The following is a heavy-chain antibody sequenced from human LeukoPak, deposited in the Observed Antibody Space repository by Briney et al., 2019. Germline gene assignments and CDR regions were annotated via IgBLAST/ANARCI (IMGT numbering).Heavy chain of an antibody. CDR1: GFTFSAYN. Sequence: PGGSLRLSCAASGFTFSAYNMNWVRQAPGKGLEWVSSIHITSDWIYYADSVKGRFTISRDNAKNSLYLQMNSLRAEDTAVYYCARDSTGYYPTYFDCWGQGTLVTVSS. D-gene: IGHD3-9*01. CDR3: ARDSTGYYPTYFDC. J-gene: IGHJ4*02. V-gene: IGHV3-21*01. CDR2: IHITSDWI.